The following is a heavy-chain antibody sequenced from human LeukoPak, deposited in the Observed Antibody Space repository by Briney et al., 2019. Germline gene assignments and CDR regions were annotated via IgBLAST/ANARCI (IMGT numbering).Heavy chain of an antibody. CDR3: AAYYDILTGYRWSFDY. D-gene: IGHD3-9*01. Sequence: GASVKVSCKASGYTFTGYYMHWVRQAPGQGLEWMGWINPNSGGTNYAQKFQGRVTMTRDTSISTAYMELSRLRSDDTAVYYCAAYYDILTGYRWSFDYWDQGTLVTVSS. V-gene: IGHV1-2*02. CDR1: GYTFTGYY. J-gene: IGHJ4*02. CDR2: INPNSGGT.